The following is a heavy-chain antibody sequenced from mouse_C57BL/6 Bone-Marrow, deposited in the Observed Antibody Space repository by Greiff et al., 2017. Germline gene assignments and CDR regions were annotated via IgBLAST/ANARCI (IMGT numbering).Heavy chain of an antibody. V-gene: IGHV1-63*01. CDR3: ARAAWYHFDY. J-gene: IGHJ2*01. Sequence: VQLQQSGAELVRPGTSVKMSCKASGYTFTSYWMRWAKPRPGHGLEWIGDIYPGGGYTNYNEKFKGKATLTADKSSSTAYMQFSSLTSEDSAIEYCARAAWYHFDYWGQGTTPTVSS. CDR2: IYPGGGYT. D-gene: IGHD1-1*02. CDR1: GYTFTSYW.